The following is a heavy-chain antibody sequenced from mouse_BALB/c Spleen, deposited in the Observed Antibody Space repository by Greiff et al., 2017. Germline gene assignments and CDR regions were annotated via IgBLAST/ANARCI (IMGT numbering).Heavy chain of an antibody. V-gene: IGHV1-77*01. D-gene: IGHD2-10*02. J-gene: IGHJ2*01. CDR1: GYTFTDYV. Sequence: VQLQESGPELVKPGASVKMSCKASGYTFTDYVISWVKQRTGQGLEWIGEIYPGSGSTYYNEKFKGKATLTADKSSNTAYMQLSSLTSEDSAVYFCARREYGNYLDYWGQGTTLTVSS. CDR3: ARREYGNYLDY. CDR2: IYPGSGST.